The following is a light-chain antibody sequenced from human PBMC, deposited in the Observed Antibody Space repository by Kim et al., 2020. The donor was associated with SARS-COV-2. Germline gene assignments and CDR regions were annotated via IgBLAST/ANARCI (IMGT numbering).Light chain of an antibody. V-gene: IGKV3D-15*01. CDR2: GAS. J-gene: IGKJ2*01. Sequence: EIMMTQSPATLSVSPGERVILSCRASQSIARNIAWYRQKPGQRPRLLIFGASDRATDIPARFSGSGSGTEFTFAVDSLQSEDSAVYFCHQYNDWPYTFGQGTSWRS. CDR3: HQYNDWPYT. CDR1: QSIARN.